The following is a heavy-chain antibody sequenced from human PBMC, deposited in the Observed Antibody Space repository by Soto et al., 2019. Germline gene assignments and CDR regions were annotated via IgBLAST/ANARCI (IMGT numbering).Heavy chain of an antibody. CDR3: ARYGSGSLFL. J-gene: IGHJ4*02. V-gene: IGHV3-66*01. CDR1: GFIVNDNY. CDR2: IYSDDNT. Sequence: EVQLVESGGGLVQPGGSLRLSCAASGFIVNDNYMNWVRQAPGKGLEWVSIIYSDDNTNYADSVKRRFTDSRDSAKNTVYLQMNSPRAEDTAVYYCARYGSGSLFLWGQGTLVTVSS. D-gene: IGHD3-10*01.